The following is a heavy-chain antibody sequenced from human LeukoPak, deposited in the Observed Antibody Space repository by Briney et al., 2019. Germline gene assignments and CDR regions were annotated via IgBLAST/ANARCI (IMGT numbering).Heavy chain of an antibody. J-gene: IGHJ5*02. V-gene: IGHV4-31*03. CDR3: ARSGGSYSFDP. D-gene: IGHD2-15*01. CDR1: GGSISSGGYY. Sequence: SETLSLTCTVSGGSISSGGYYWSWIRQHPGKGLEWIGYIYYSGSTYYNPSLKSRVTISVDTSKNQFSLKLSSVTAADTAVYYCARSGGSYSFDPWGREPWSPSPQ. CDR2: IYYSGST.